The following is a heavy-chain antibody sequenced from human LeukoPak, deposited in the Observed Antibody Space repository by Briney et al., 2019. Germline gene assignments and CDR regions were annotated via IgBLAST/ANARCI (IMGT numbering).Heavy chain of an antibody. D-gene: IGHD5-24*01. J-gene: IGHJ4*02. CDR3: AKSGDGYNFDY. V-gene: IGHV4-31*03. CDR2: IYYSGTT. Sequence: SETLSLTCTVSGGSIISGGYYWSWIRRHPGKGLEWIGYIYYSGTTYYNPSLKSRVTISVDTSNNQFSLKVTSVTAADTAVYYCAKSGDGYNFDYWGQGTLVTVSS. CDR1: GGSIISGGYY.